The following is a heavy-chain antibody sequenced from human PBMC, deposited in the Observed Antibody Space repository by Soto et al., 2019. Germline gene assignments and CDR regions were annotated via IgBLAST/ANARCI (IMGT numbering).Heavy chain of an antibody. Sequence: GESLKISCAASGFTFSSYAMSWVRQAPGKGLEWVSAISGSGGSTYYADSVKGRFTISRDNSKNTLYLQMNSLRAEDTAVYYCAKKSRAGYSGSLDYWGQGTLVTVSS. J-gene: IGHJ4*02. D-gene: IGHD1-26*01. V-gene: IGHV3-23*01. CDR2: ISGSGGST. CDR3: AKKSRAGYSGSLDY. CDR1: GFTFSSYA.